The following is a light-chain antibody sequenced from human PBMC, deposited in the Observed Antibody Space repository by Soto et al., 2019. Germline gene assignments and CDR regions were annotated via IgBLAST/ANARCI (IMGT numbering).Light chain of an antibody. J-gene: IGKJ5*01. CDR3: QQRSNWPPG. CDR2: DAS. Sequence: EIVLTQTTATLSLSPGERATLSCRTSQSVSSYLAWYQQKPGQAPRLLIYDASNRATGIPARFSGSGSGTDFTLTISSLEPEDFTVYYCQQRSNWPPGFGQGTRLAIK. CDR1: QSVSSY. V-gene: IGKV3-11*01.